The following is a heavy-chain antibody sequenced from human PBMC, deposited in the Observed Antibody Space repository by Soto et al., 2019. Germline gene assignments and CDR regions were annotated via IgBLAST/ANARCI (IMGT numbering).Heavy chain of an antibody. V-gene: IGHV3-23*01. J-gene: IGHJ6*02. CDR2: ISGGGDIT. CDR1: GFTLSNFG. Sequence: EVQLLESGGGLVQPGGSLRLSCAVSGFTLSNFGMSWVRQAPGKGLEWVSFISGGGDITYYPDSVKGRFTISRDNSKNTLYLQMKSLRAEDTAVYYCAKDYLDYYGMDVWGQGTTVTVSS. CDR3: AKDYLDYYGMDV.